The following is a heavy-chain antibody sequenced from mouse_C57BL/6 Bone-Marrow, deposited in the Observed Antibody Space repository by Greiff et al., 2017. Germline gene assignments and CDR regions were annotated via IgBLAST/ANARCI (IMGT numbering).Heavy chain of an antibody. J-gene: IGHJ4*01. Sequence: EVKLVESGGDLVKPGGSLKLSCAASGFTFSSYGMSWVRQTPDKRLEWVATISSGGSYTYYPDSVKGRFTISRDNAKNTLYLQMSSLKSEDTAMYYCARHNDGYPYYYAMDYWGQGTSVTVSS. CDR2: ISSGGSYT. V-gene: IGHV5-6*01. CDR3: ARHNDGYPYYYAMDY. D-gene: IGHD2-3*01. CDR1: GFTFSSYG.